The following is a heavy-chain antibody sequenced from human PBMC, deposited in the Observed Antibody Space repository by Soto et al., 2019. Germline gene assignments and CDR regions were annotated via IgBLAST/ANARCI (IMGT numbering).Heavy chain of an antibody. CDR1: GFTFSSYA. CDR2: ISGSGGST. CDR3: AKDPIGYSYGLSPYYFDY. J-gene: IGHJ4*02. V-gene: IGHV3-23*01. Sequence: GGSLRLSCAASGFTFSSYAMSWVRQAPGKGLEWVSAISGSGGSTYYADSVKGRFTISRDNSKNTLYLQMNSLRAEDTAVYYCAKDPIGYSYGLSPYYFDYWGQGTLVTVSS. D-gene: IGHD5-18*01.